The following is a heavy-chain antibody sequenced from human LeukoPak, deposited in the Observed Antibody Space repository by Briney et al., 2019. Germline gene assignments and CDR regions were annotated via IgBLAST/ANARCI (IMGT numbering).Heavy chain of an antibody. Sequence: GGSLRLSCAASGFTFSSYWMSWVRQAPGKGLEWVANIKQDGSEKYYVDSVKGRFTISRDNAKNSLYLQMNSLRAEDTAVYYCARVGIVGATGGFDYWGQGTLVTVSS. V-gene: IGHV3-7*01. CDR1: GFTFSSYW. D-gene: IGHD1-26*01. CDR2: IKQDGSEK. CDR3: ARVGIVGATGGFDY. J-gene: IGHJ4*02.